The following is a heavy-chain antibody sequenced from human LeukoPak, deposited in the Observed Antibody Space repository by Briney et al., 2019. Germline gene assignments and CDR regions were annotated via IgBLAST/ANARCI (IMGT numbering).Heavy chain of an antibody. V-gene: IGHV3-21*01. CDR2: ISSSSTYI. CDR3: ASRLLFFGHDAFDI. Sequence: PGGSLRLSCAASGFTFISYSVNWVRQAPGKGLEWVSSISSSSTYIYYADSVKGRFTISRDNAKNTLYLQMNSLRAEDTAVYYCASRLLFFGHDAFDIWGQGTMVTVSS. CDR1: GFTFISYS. D-gene: IGHD2-21*02. J-gene: IGHJ3*02.